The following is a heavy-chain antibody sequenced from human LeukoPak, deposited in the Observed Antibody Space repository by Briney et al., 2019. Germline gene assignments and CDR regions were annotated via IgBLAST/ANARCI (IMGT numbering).Heavy chain of an antibody. CDR2: ISAYNGNT. CDR3: ARDFGPDTARISVDY. D-gene: IGHD5-18*01. CDR1: GYTFTSYG. Sequence: ASVKVSCKASGYTFTSYGISWVRQAPGQGLEWLGWISAYNGNTNYAQKLQGRVTMTTDTSTSTAYMELRSLRSDDTAVYYCARDFGPDTARISVDYWGQGTLVTVSS. V-gene: IGHV1-18*01. J-gene: IGHJ4*02.